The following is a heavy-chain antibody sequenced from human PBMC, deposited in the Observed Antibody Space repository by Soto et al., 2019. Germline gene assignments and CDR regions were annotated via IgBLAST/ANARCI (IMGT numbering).Heavy chain of an antibody. CDR2: ISAYNGNT. D-gene: IGHD3-3*01. CDR3: ARAPRRNYDFWSGPSA. V-gene: IGHV1-18*01. CDR1: GYTFTSYG. J-gene: IGHJ5*02. Sequence: GASVKVSYKASGYTFTSYGISWVRQAPGQGLEWMGWISAYNGNTNYAQKLQGRVTMTTDTSTSTAYMELRSLRSDDTAVYYCARAPRRNYDFWSGPSAWGQGTLVTVSS.